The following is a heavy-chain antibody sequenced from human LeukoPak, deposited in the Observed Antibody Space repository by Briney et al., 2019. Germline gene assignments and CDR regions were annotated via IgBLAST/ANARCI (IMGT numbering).Heavy chain of an antibody. V-gene: IGHV4-39*01. J-gene: IGHJ5*02. CDR2: IYYSGST. Sequence: PSETLSLTCTVSGGSISSSSYYWGWIRQPPGKGLEWIGSIYYSGSTYYNPSHKSRVTISVDTSKNQFSLKLSSVTAADTAVYYCARLYVVVVAATLYNWFDPWGQGTLVTVSS. CDR1: GGSISSSSYY. CDR3: ARLYVVVVAATLYNWFDP. D-gene: IGHD2-15*01.